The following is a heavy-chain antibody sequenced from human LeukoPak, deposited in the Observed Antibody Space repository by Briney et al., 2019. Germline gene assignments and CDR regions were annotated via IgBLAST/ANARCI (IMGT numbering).Heavy chain of an antibody. CDR2: ISGSGGST. V-gene: IGHV3-23*01. Sequence: PGGSLRLSCAASGFTFSSYAMNWVRQAPGKGLEWVSGISGSGGSTYYADSVKGRFTISRDNSKNTLYLQMNSLRAEDTAVYYCAKGPNTAMVPTRWGQGTLVTVSS. J-gene: IGHJ4*02. D-gene: IGHD5-18*01. CDR1: GFTFSSYA. CDR3: AKGPNTAMVPTR.